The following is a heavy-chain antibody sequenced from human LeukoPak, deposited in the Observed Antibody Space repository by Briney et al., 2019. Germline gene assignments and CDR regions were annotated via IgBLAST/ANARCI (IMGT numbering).Heavy chain of an antibody. CDR3: ARDFGSTYGMDV. D-gene: IGHD3-3*01. Sequence: GGSLRLSCAASGFTVSSNYMSWVRQAPGKGLEWVSVIYSGGSTYYADSVKGRFTISRDNSKNTLYLQMNSLRAEDTAVYYCARDFGSTYGMDVWGQGTTVTVSS. CDR1: GFTVSSNY. CDR2: IYSGGST. V-gene: IGHV3-66*01. J-gene: IGHJ6*02.